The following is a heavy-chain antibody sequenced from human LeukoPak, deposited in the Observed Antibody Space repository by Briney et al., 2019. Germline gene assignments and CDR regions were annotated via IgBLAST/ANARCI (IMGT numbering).Heavy chain of an antibody. CDR1: GFTVSSNY. Sequence: GGPLRLSCAASGFTVSSNYMSWVRQAPGKGLEWVSFIYSGGSTYYADSVKGRFTISRDNSKNTLYLQINSLRAEDTAVYYCARVSGSGSYYFYYYFDYWGQGTLVTVSS. CDR3: ARVSGSGSYYFYYYFDY. J-gene: IGHJ4*02. V-gene: IGHV3-53*01. CDR2: IYSGGST. D-gene: IGHD3-10*01.